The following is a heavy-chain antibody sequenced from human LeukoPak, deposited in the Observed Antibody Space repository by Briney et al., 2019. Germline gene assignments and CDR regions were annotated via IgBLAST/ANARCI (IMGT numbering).Heavy chain of an antibody. D-gene: IGHD6-13*01. CDR3: ARDQLQQLVNYYYGMDV. V-gene: IGHV1-18*01. CDR1: GYTFTSYG. CDR2: ISAYNGNT. Sequence: ASVKVSCKASGYTFTSYGISWVRQAPGQGLEWMGWISAYNGNTNYAQKLQGRVTMTTDTSTSTAYMELRSLRSDDTAVYYCARDQLQQLVNYYYGMDVWGQGTTVTVSS. J-gene: IGHJ6*02.